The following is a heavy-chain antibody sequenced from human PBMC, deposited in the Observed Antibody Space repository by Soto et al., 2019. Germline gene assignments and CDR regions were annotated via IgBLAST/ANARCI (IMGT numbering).Heavy chain of an antibody. Sequence: EVQLVESGGGLVQPGGSLRLSCAASGFTFSSYWMHWVRQAPGKGLVWVSRINSDGSSTSYADSVKGRFTISRDNAQYTVYMSMNSLRADDTGVYYCARATNGGSYDYWGQGTLVTVSS. CDR2: INSDGSST. CDR3: ARATNGGSYDY. CDR1: GFTFSSYW. D-gene: IGHD1-26*01. J-gene: IGHJ4*02. V-gene: IGHV3-74*01.